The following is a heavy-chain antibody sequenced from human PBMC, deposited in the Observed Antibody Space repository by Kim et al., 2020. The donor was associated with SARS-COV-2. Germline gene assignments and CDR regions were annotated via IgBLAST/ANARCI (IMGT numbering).Heavy chain of an antibody. CDR3: TTHTWGIQLWPIDY. D-gene: IGHD5-18*01. J-gene: IGHJ4*02. Sequence: AAPVKGRFTISRDDSKNTMYLQINSLKTEDTAVYYCTTHTWGIQLWPIDYWGQGTLVTVSS. V-gene: IGHV3-15*01.